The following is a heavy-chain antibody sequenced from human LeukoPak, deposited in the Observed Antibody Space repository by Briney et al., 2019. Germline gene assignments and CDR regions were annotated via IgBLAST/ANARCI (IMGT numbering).Heavy chain of an antibody. CDR3: AKDLGSSWAHGVP. D-gene: IGHD6-13*01. CDR1: GFTFRSYA. Sequence: GGSLRLSCAASGFTFRSYAIYWVRQAPGKGLEWVSGISGSGGDTYFADSVKGRFTISRDNSKNTVFLQMNSLRAEDTAVYYCAKDLGSSWAHGVPWGQGTLVTVSS. CDR2: ISGSGGDT. J-gene: IGHJ5*02. V-gene: IGHV3-23*01.